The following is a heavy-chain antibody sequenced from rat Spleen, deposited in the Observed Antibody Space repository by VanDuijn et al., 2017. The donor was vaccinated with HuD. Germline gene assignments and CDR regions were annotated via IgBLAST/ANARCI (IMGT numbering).Heavy chain of an antibody. Sequence: EVQLVESGGGLVQPGRSLKLSCAASGFNFKDYWMGWVRQAPGKGLEWLGVIWTGGGTAYNSLLKSRLSISRDTSKNQLFLKMSSLQTEDTATYYCARDPYSKPFDYWGQGVMVTVSS. J-gene: IGHJ2*01. V-gene: IGHV2S63*01. D-gene: IGHD1-2*01. CDR1: GFNFKDYW. CDR3: ARDPYSKPFDY. CDR2: IWTGGGT.